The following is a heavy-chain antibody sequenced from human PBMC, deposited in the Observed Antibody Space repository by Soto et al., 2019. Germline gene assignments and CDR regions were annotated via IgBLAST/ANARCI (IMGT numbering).Heavy chain of an antibody. V-gene: IGHV3-23*01. CDR1: GFTFSSYA. D-gene: IGHD3-22*01. CDR3: AKGSSNTYYDSSGYYPPFDY. CDR2: ISGSGGST. Sequence: EVQLLESGGGLVQPGGSLRLSCAASGFTFSSYAMSWVRQAPGKGLEWVSAISGSGGSTYYADSVKGRFTISRDNSKNTLYLQMNSLRAEDTAVYYCAKGSSNTYYDSSGYYPPFDYWGQGTLVTVSS. J-gene: IGHJ4*02.